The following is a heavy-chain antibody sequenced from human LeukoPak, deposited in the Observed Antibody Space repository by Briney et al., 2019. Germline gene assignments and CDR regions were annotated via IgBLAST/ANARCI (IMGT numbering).Heavy chain of an antibody. Sequence: SQTLSLTCDISGDSVSSNSAAWNWIRQSPLRGLEWLGRTYYRSKWYNDYAVSVKSRITINPDTSKNQFSLQLNSVTPEDTAVYYCARAYTGTASPFDYWGQGTLVTVSS. CDR3: ARAYTGTASPFDY. CDR2: TYYRSKWYN. J-gene: IGHJ4*02. CDR1: GDSVSSNSAA. V-gene: IGHV6-1*01. D-gene: IGHD1-1*01.